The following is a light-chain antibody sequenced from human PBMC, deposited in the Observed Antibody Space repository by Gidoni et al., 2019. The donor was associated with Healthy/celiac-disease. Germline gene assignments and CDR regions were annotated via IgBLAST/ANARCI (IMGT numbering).Light chain of an antibody. Sequence: QPALTQPASVSGSPGTSTTLSCTGTSSDVGGYNYVSWYQQHPGKAPKLMIYEVSNRPSGVSNRFSGSKSGNTASLTISGLQAEDEADYYCSSYTSSSTLKVFGGGTKLTVL. V-gene: IGLV2-14*01. CDR3: SSYTSSSTLKV. J-gene: IGLJ2*01. CDR1: SSDVGGYNY. CDR2: EVS.